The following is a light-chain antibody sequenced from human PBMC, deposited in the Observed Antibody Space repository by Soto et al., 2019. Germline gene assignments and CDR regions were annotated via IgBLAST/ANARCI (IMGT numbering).Light chain of an antibody. CDR1: SSDFGDYTS. J-gene: IGLJ1*01. V-gene: IGLV2-11*01. CDR3: CSYAGTYV. CDR2: DVD. Sequence: QCVLTQPRSVCGSPGQSVTISCTGTSSDFGDYTSVSWYKHHPGKAPKFMIYDVDKRPSGVPDRFSGSKSGNTASLTISGLQPEDEADYYCCSYAGTYVFGTGTKLTVL.